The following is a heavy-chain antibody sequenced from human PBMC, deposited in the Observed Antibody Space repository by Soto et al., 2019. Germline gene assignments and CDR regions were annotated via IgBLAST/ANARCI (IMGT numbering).Heavy chain of an antibody. CDR3: ARDRLDSSPYYYGMDV. CDR1: GYTFTSYY. V-gene: IGHV1-46*01. Sequence: ASVKVSCKASGYTFTSYYMHWVRQAPGQGLEWMGIINPSGGSTSYAQKFQGRVTMTRDTSTSTVYMELSSLRSEDTAVYYCARDRLDSSPYYYGMDVWGQGTTVNVSS. J-gene: IGHJ6*02. D-gene: IGHD6-13*01. CDR2: INPSGGST.